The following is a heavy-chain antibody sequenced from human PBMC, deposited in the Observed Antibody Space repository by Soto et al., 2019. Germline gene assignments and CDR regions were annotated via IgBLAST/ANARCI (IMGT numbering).Heavy chain of an antibody. V-gene: IGHV1-69*01. J-gene: IGHJ6*02. Sequence: QVQLVQSGAEVKKPGSSVKVSCKASGGTFSSYAITWVRQAPGQGLEWMGRIIPSVGTANYNQKFQGRVTIPADESTSTAYMELSSLRSEDTAVYYCARNEYSTTFYYYGMDVWGQGTTVTVSS. CDR2: IIPSVGTA. D-gene: IGHD6-6*01. CDR1: GGTFSSYA. CDR3: ARNEYSTTFYYYGMDV.